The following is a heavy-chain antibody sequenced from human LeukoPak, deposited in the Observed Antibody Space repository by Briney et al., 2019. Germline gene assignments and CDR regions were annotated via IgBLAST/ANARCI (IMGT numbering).Heavy chain of an antibody. D-gene: IGHD6-19*01. Sequence: GGSLRLSCAASGFTFDDYAMHWVRQAPGKGLEWVSGISWNSGSIGYADSVKGRFTISRDNAKNSLYLQMNSLRAEDTALYYCAKDGTVGCSSALGFYGMDVWGQGTTVTVSS. CDR2: ISWNSGSI. CDR3: AKDGTVGCSSALGFYGMDV. V-gene: IGHV3-9*01. J-gene: IGHJ6*02. CDR1: GFTFDDYA.